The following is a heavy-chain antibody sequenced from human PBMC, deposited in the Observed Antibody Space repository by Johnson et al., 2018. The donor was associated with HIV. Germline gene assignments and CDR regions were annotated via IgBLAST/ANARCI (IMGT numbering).Heavy chain of an antibody. V-gene: IGHV3-15*01. CDR2: MKSQSDGGTT. CDR3: AKDRDGDYGVPGCYCCDAFDI. D-gene: IGHD4-17*01. J-gene: IGHJ3*02. CDR1: VFTFSDAW. Sequence: VQLVESGGGLVKPGGSLRLSCAASVFTFSDAWVNWVRQAPGKGLEWVGRMKSQSDGGTTDYGTPVKGRFTISRDNSKNTLYLQMNSLRAEDTAVYYCAKDRDGDYGVPGCYCCDAFDIWGQGTMVTVSS.